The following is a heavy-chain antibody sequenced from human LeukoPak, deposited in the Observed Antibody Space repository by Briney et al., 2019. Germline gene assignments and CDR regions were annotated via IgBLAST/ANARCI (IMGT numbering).Heavy chain of an antibody. D-gene: IGHD4-17*01. CDR3: AREALGAFDY. CDR1: GGTFSSYA. Sequence: GASVKVSCKASGGTFSSYAISWVRQAPGQGLEWMGWISAYNGNTNYAQKLQGRVTMTTDTSTSTAYMELRSLRSDDTAVYYCAREALGAFDYWGQGTLVTVSS. CDR2: ISAYNGNT. V-gene: IGHV1-18*01. J-gene: IGHJ4*02.